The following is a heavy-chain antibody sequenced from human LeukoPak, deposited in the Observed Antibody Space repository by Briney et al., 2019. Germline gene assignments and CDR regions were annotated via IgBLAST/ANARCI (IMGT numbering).Heavy chain of an antibody. J-gene: IGHJ3*02. CDR1: GDSVSSGSYY. Sequence: SETLSLTCTVSGDSVSSGSYYWSWIRQPPGKGLEWIGYIYYSGSTNYNPSLKSRVTISVDTSKNQFSLKLSSVTAADTAVYYCAREGAFDIWGQGTMVTVSS. CDR2: IYYSGST. V-gene: IGHV4-61*01. CDR3: AREGAFDI.